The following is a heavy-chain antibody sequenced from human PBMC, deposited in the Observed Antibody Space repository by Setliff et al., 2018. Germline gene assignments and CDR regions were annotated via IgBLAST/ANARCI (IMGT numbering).Heavy chain of an antibody. V-gene: IGHV3-20*04. Sequence: RLSCATSGFTFDDYGMSWVRQAPGKGLEWVAGISWNSGDIGYADSVKGRFTISRDNAKNSLHLQMNSLKAEDTAFYYCTRDSVYSSGWYASGHWGQGTLVTVSS. CDR2: ISWNSGDI. D-gene: IGHD6-19*01. CDR3: TRDSVYSSGWYASGH. CDR1: GFTFDDYG. J-gene: IGHJ4*02.